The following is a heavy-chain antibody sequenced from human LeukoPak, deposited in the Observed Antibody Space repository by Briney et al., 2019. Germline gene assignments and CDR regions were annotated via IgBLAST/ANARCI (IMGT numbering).Heavy chain of an antibody. CDR1: KYTFTRYD. D-gene: IGHD6-6*01. CDR3: ARGSWGEIAGRKSFEF. J-gene: IGHJ4*02. V-gene: IGHV1-8*01. CDR2: KNPNSGNT. Sequence: GASVTVFCEASKYTFTRYDINWVRQAPGQGLEGMGCKNPNSGNTGYAQKFQGRVTMTRVTSISTAYMELHNLTSEGTAVYYCARGSWGEIAGRKSFEFWGQGSLVTVSS.